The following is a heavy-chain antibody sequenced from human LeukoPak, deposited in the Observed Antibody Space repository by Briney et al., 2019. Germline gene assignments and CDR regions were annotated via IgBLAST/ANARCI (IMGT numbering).Heavy chain of an antibody. CDR3: ARAGVAAPGDY. CDR1: GFTFSSYW. V-gene: IGHV3-7*01. CDR2: INRDGSEK. Sequence: PGGSLRLSCAASGFTFSSYWMSWVRQAPGKGLEWVANINRDGSEKYYVDSVKGRFTISRDNAKDSLYLQMNSLRAEDTAVYYCARAGVAAPGDYWGQGALVTVSS. J-gene: IGHJ4*02. D-gene: IGHD6-13*01.